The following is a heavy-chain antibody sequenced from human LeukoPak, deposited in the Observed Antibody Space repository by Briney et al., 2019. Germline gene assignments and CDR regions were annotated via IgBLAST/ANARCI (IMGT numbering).Heavy chain of an antibody. CDR2: INPNSGGT. D-gene: IGHD3-22*01. CDR3: ARFGVEDSSGWHDAFDI. V-gene: IGHV1-2*02. Sequence: ASVKVSCKASGGTFSSYAISWVRQAPGQGLEWMGWINPNSGGTSYAQKFQGRVTMTRDTSISTAYMELSRLRSDDTTVYYCARFGVEDSSGWHDAFDIWGQGTMVTVSS. J-gene: IGHJ3*02. CDR1: GGTFSSYA.